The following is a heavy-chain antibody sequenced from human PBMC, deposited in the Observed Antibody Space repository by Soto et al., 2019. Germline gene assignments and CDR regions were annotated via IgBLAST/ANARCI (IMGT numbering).Heavy chain of an antibody. CDR3: ARALPYSRSGDS. CDR1: GYTFTTYG. CDR2: ISATNGNI. Sequence: QVQLVQSGAEVKKPGASVRVSCKASGYTFTTYGISWVRQAPGQGLEWIGWISATNGNIYYGQKFQGRVTMTTDSFTSTAYMELSSLTSDDTAVYYCARALPYSRSGDSWRRGTLVTVSS. J-gene: IGHJ4*02. V-gene: IGHV1-18*01. D-gene: IGHD6-13*01.